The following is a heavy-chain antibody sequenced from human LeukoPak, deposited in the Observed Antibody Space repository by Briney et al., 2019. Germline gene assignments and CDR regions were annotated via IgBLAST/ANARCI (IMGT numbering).Heavy chain of an antibody. J-gene: IGHJ4*02. Sequence: SETLSLTCALYGGSFSGYYWSWIRQPPGKGLEWIGEIKHSGSTNYNPSLKCRVTISVHTSKNQFSLKLSSVTATDTGVYYCARGGDSGYDYTRGTYFDYWGQGTLVTVSS. CDR1: GGSFSGYY. CDR3: ARGGDSGYDYTRGTYFDY. D-gene: IGHD5-12*01. CDR2: IKHSGST. V-gene: IGHV4-34*01.